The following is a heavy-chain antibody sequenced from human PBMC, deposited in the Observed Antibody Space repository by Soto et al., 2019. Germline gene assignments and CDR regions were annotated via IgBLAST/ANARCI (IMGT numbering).Heavy chain of an antibody. J-gene: IGHJ6*02. CDR2: ISYDGSNK. CDR3: AKGRQVYYYYYGMDV. CDR1: GFTFSSYG. D-gene: IGHD6-25*01. V-gene: IGHV3-30*18. Sequence: GGSLRLSCAASGFTFSSYGMHWVRQAPGKGLEWVAVISYDGSNKYYADSVRGRFTISRDNSKNTLYLQMNSLRAEDTAVYYCAKGRQVYYYYYGMDVWGQGTTVTVSS.